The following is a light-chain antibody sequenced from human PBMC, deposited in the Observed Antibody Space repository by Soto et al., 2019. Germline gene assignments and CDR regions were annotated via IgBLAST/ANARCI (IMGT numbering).Light chain of an antibody. CDR1: SSNIGARYD. J-gene: IGLJ2*01. CDR3: QSYDSSLSAWV. Sequence: QSVLTQPPSVSGAPGQRVTISCTGSSSNIGARYDVHWYQQLPVTAPKLLIYDNNNRPSGVPDRFSGSRSGTSASLAITGLQAEDEADYFCQSYDSSLSAWVFGGGTKLTAL. V-gene: IGLV1-40*01. CDR2: DNN.